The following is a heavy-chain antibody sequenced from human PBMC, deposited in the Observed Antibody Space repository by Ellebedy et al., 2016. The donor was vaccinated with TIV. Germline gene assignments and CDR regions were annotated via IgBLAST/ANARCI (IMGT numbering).Heavy chain of an antibody. J-gene: IGHJ6*02. Sequence: GESLKISCAASGFSFSDYYMSWIRPAPGKGLEWLSYISSRSSLTNYADSVNGRFTISRDNAKNSLFLEMNGLRAEDTAVYYSARYSTVTYYYGMDVWGQGTTVIVSS. D-gene: IGHD4-17*01. CDR2: ISSRSSLT. CDR1: GFSFSDYY. V-gene: IGHV3-11*06. CDR3: ARYSTVTYYYGMDV.